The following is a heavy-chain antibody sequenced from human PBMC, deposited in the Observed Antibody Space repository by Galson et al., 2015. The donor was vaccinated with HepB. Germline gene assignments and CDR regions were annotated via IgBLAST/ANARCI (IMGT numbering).Heavy chain of an antibody. CDR1: GFTFSGSA. V-gene: IGHV3-73*01. D-gene: IGHD3-10*01. Sequence: SLRLSCAASGFTFSGSAMHWLRQASGKGLEWVGRIRSRANSYATAYAASVKGRFTISRDDSKNTAYLQMNSLKTEDTAVYYCTRLYGYGSGSYYDYWGQGTLVTVSS. CDR2: IRSRANSYAT. CDR3: TRLYGYGSGSYYDY. J-gene: IGHJ4*02.